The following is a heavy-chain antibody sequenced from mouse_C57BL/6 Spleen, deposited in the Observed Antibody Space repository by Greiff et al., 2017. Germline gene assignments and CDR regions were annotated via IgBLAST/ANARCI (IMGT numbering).Heavy chain of an antibody. Sequence: QVQLKQSGPELVKPGASVKISCKASGYAFSSSWMNWVKQRPGKGLEWIGRIYPGDGDTNYNGKFKGKATLTADKSSSTAYMHLSSLTSEDSAVYFCAGPHYYGSSSWFAYWGQGTLVTVSA. J-gene: IGHJ3*01. D-gene: IGHD1-1*01. V-gene: IGHV1-82*01. CDR3: AGPHYYGSSSWFAY. CDR1: GYAFSSSW. CDR2: IYPGDGDT.